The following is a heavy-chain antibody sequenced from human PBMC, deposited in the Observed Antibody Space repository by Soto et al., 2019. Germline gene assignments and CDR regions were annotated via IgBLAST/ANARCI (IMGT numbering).Heavy chain of an antibody. V-gene: IGHV4-59*01. Sequence: PSETLSLTCTVSGGSISSYYWSWIRQPPGKGLEWIGYIYYSGSTNYNPSLKSRVTISVDTSKNQFSLKLSSVTAADTAVYYCARVFGLGSDAFDSWGQGTMVTVSS. D-gene: IGHD2-21*01. CDR1: GGSISSYY. CDR2: IYYSGST. CDR3: ARVFGLGSDAFDS. J-gene: IGHJ3*02.